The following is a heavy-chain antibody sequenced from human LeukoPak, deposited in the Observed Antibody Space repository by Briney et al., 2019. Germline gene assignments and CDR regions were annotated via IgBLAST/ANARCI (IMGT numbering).Heavy chain of an antibody. V-gene: IGHV1-18*01. CDR2: ISVYNGHT. Sequence: ASVKVSCMASGYIFSNYAISWVRQAPGQGLEWMGRISVYNGHTDYAQKLQGRVTMTTDTSTTTAYMELRSLNSDDTAVYYCARDCGGDCYSDPDYWGQGTLVTVSS. CDR3: ARDCGGDCYSDPDY. D-gene: IGHD2-21*02. J-gene: IGHJ4*02. CDR1: GYIFSNYA.